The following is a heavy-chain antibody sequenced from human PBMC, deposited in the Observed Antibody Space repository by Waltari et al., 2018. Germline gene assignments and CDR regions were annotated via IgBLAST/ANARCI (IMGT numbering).Heavy chain of an antibody. D-gene: IGHD3-22*01. Sequence: EVQLVESGGGLIQPGGSLRLSCAASGFTVSSNYMSWVRPAPGQGRGLVSVIYSGGSTYYAGSVKGRVTISRDNSKNTLYLQMNSLRAEDTAVYYCATSLDSSGSWFDPWGQGTLVTVSS. CDR3: ATSLDSSGSWFDP. V-gene: IGHV3-53*01. CDR2: IYSGGST. CDR1: GFTVSSNY. J-gene: IGHJ5*02.